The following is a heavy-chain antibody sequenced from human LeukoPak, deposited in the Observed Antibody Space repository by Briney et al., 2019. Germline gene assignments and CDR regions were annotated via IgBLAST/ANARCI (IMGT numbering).Heavy chain of an antibody. D-gene: IGHD6-19*01. V-gene: IGHV3-21*01. CDR2: ISSSSSYI. J-gene: IGHJ4*02. CDR3: ARDSTRYRSGWYPTSV. Sequence: GGSLRLSCAASGFTFSSYSMNWVRQAPGKGLEWVSSISSSSSYIYYADSVKGRFTISRDNAKNSLYLQMNSLRAEDTAVYYCARDSTRYRSGWYPTSVWGQGTLVTVSS. CDR1: GFTFSSYS.